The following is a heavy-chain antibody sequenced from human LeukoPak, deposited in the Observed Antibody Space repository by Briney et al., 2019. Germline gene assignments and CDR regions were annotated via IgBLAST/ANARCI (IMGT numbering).Heavy chain of an antibody. J-gene: IGHJ4*02. CDR2: ISESGDTT. D-gene: IGHD1-26*01. CDR3: ARQWVDC. V-gene: IGHV3-23*01. Sequence: GGSLRLSCAASGFTFSNYAMNWVRQAPGKGLEWVSSISESGDTTHYADSVKGRFTISRDNAQNTLYLQMNTLRAEDTALYYCARQWVDCWGQGTLVTVSS. CDR1: GFTFSNYA.